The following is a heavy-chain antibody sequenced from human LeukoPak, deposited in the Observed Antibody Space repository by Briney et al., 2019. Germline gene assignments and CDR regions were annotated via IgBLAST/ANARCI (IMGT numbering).Heavy chain of an antibody. CDR3: AKSWNYGDQYYYYGMDV. V-gene: IGHV4-59*01. CDR1: GGSISSYY. CDR2: IYYSGST. J-gene: IGHJ6*02. Sequence: PSETLSLTCTVSGGSISSYYWSWIRQPPGKGLEWIGYIYYSGSTNYNPSLKSRATISVDTFKNQFSLKLSSVTAADTALYYCAKSWNYGDQYYYYGMDVWGQGTTVTVSS. D-gene: IGHD1-7*01.